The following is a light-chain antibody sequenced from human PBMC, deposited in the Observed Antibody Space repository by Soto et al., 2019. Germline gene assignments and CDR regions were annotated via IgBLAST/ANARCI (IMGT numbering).Light chain of an antibody. J-gene: IGKJ2*01. CDR2: GAS. Sequence: EIVMTQSPATLSVSPGERAALSCRASQSVSSNFAWYQQKPGQAPRLLIYGASTRATGIPARFSGSGSGTEFTLTISSLQSEDFAVYYCQQYNNWPYTFGQGTKLEN. CDR3: QQYNNWPYT. CDR1: QSVSSN. V-gene: IGKV3-15*01.